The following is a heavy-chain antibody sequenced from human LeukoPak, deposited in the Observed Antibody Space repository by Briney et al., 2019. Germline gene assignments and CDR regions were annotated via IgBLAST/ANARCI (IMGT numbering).Heavy chain of an antibody. CDR3: ARISAAGCFDH. Sequence: WQTLCLTHTVYSQSFSGCYWSWMPQSPGMGLAYIGESYENGGTTYNPSLKSRVNISIDTSNIQFSLKLTSVTAADTAVYYCARISAAGCFDHWGQGTLVTVSS. J-gene: IGHJ4*02. CDR2: SYENGGT. D-gene: IGHD6-13*01. V-gene: IGHV4-34*01. CDR1: SQSFSGCY.